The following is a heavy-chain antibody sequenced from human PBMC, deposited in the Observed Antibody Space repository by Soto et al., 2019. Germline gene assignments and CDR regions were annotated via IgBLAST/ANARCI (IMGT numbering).Heavy chain of an antibody. V-gene: IGHV3-9*01. D-gene: IGHD3-10*01. CDR3: AKDMAFGGTMVRGGIGFDY. J-gene: IGHJ4*02. CDR1: GFTFDDYA. CDR2: ISWNSGSI. Sequence: EVQLVESGGGLVQPGRSLRLSCAASGFTFDDYAMHWVRQAPGKGLEWVSGISWNSGSIGYADSVKGRFTISRDNAKNSLYLQMNSLRAEDTALYYCAKDMAFGGTMVRGGIGFDYWGQGTLVTVSS.